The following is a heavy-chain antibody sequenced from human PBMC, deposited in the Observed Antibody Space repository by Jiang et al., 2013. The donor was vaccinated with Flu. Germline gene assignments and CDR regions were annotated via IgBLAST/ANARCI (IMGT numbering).Heavy chain of an antibody. CDR2: IIPILGIA. J-gene: IGHJ6*04. Sequence: GAEVKKPGSSVKVSCKASGGTFSSYAISWVRQAPGQGLEWMGRIIPILGIANYAQKFQGRVTITADKSTSTAYMELSSLRSEDTAVYYCARRDGYDYYYYGMDVWGKGTTVTVSS. CDR3: ARRDGYDYYYYGMDV. CDR1: GGTFSSYA. D-gene: IGHD5-24*01. V-gene: IGHV1-69*04.